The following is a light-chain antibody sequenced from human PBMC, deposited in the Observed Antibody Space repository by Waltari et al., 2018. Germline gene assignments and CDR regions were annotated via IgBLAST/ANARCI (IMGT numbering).Light chain of an antibody. J-gene: IGLJ1*01. CDR3: SSYSTSITPYV. Sequence: YQQHPGKAPQLMIYDVSSRPSGVSNRFFGSKSGNTASLTISGLQAEDEAVYFCSSYSTSITPYVFGTGTKVTVL. V-gene: IGLV2-14*03. CDR2: DVS.